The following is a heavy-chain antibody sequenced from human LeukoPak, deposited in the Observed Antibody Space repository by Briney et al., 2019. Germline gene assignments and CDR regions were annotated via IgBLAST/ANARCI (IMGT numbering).Heavy chain of an antibody. CDR2: INPSGGST. J-gene: IGHJ5*02. V-gene: IGHV1-46*01. CDR1: GYTFTSYY. D-gene: IGHD5-18*01. CDR3: AREPPAMGFDP. Sequence: ASVKVSCKASGYTFTSYYTHWVRQAPGQGLEWMGIINPSGGSTSYAQKFQGRVTMTRDTSTSTVYMELSSLRSEDTAVYYCAREPPAMGFDPWGQGTLVTVSS.